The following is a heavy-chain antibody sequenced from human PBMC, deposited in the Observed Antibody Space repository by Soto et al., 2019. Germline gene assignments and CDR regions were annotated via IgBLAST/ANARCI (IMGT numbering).Heavy chain of an antibody. D-gene: IGHD3-10*01. CDR1: GGTFSNHA. V-gene: IGHV1-69*10. CDR2: IIPVIGVP. Sequence: SVKVSCKASGGTFSNHAFNWVRQAPGQGLEWMGGIIPVIGVPNYAQKFQGRVTITADASTTTTYMELSSLRSEDTAVYYCAGDLEFRDGNISHLDYWGQGTLVTVSS. J-gene: IGHJ4*02. CDR3: AGDLEFRDGNISHLDY.